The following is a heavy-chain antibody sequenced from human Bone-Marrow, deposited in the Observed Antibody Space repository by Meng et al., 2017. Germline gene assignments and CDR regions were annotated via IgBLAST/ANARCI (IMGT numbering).Heavy chain of an antibody. V-gene: IGHV4-34*01. D-gene: IGHD6-13*01. Sequence: SETLSLTCAVYGGSFSGYYWSWIRQPPGKGLEWIGEINHSGSTNYSPSLKSRVTISVDTSKNQFSLKLSSVTAADTAVYYCARMIGIAASKYNWFDPWGQGTLVTVS. CDR1: GGSFSGYY. CDR3: ARMIGIAASKYNWFDP. J-gene: IGHJ5*02. CDR2: INHSGST.